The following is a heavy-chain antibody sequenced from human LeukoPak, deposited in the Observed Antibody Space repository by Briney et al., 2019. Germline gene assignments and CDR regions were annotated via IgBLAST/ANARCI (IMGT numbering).Heavy chain of an antibody. CDR1: GFSFSSYS. Sequence: PGGSLRLSCAASGFSFSSYSMNWVRQAPGKGLEWVSYISGSSSTIYYADSVKGRFTISRDNAKNSLYLQMNSLRAEDTALYYCARDKNYYDSSGYGDNDYWGQGTLVTVSS. D-gene: IGHD3-22*01. CDR2: ISGSSSTI. CDR3: ARDKNYYDSSGYGDNDY. V-gene: IGHV3-48*01. J-gene: IGHJ4*02.